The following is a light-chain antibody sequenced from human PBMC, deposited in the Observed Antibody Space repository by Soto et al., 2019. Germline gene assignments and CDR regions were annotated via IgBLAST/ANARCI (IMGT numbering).Light chain of an antibody. CDR2: DVS. V-gene: IGLV2-14*03. J-gene: IGLJ2*01. CDR1: SSDVGGYNY. Sequence: QSALTQPASVSGSPGQSIAISCTGTSSDVGGYNYVSWYQQHPGKAPKLIIYDVSSRPSGVSDRFSGSKSVHTASLTISGRQADDEADYYCNYYTSRSTLVFGGGTKLTVL. CDR3: NYYTSRSTLV.